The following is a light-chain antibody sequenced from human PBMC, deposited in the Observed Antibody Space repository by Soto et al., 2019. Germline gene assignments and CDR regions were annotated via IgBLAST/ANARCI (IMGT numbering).Light chain of an antibody. CDR2: DAS. Sequence: EIVMTQSPSTLSVSPGSRSTLSCRASQSVSSNLAWYQQKPGQAPRLLIYDASNRATGIPVRFSGSGYGTDYTLTVSSLETEDFAVYYCQQRSNLPWTFGQGTKVDIK. J-gene: IGKJ1*01. CDR1: QSVSSN. V-gene: IGKV3-11*01. CDR3: QQRSNLPWT.